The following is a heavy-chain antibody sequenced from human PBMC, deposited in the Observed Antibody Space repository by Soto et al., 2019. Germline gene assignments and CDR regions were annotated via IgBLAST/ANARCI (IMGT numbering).Heavy chain of an antibody. CDR2: ISAYNGNT. CDR3: ARDDPPVQH. CDR1: GYTFSSYS. V-gene: IGHV1-18*01. Sequence: ASVKVSCKASGYTFSSYSISWVRQSPGQGLEWMGWISAYNGNTNYGQKLQGRVTMTTDTSTNTAYMELRSLRSDDTAVYYCARDDPPVQHWGQRTLVTVSS. J-gene: IGHJ1*01.